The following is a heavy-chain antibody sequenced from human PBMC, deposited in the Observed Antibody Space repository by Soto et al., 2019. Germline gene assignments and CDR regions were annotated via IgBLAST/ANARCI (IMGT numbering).Heavy chain of an antibody. D-gene: IGHD2-8*01. CDR1: VDSISSYY. CDR3: ARDRGRYCPTSSCPKGCYYGVDV. V-gene: IGHV4-4*07. CDR2: IYPSGSA. Sequence: QVQLQESGPGLVKPSETLSLTCTVSVDSISSYYWSWIRQTAGKGLECLGRIYPSGSANYNPSFMSRVHMSVDTSKNQFSLQLSSVTAADTAVYYCARDRGRYCPTSSCPKGCYYGVDVWGQGTTVTVSS. J-gene: IGHJ6*02.